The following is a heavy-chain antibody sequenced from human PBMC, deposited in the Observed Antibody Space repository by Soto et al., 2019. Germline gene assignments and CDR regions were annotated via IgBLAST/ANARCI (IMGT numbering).Heavy chain of an antibody. CDR1: GFTFTNAW. J-gene: IGHJ5*02. D-gene: IGHD5-12*01. Sequence: GGSLRLSCAASGFTFTNAWMNWVRQAPGKGLEWVGRIKRKTDGGTTDYAAPVKGRFTISRDDSKNTLYLQMNSLKTEDTAVYYCTPDRGYLSFSRFDAWGRGTLVTVSS. CDR3: TPDRGYLSFSRFDA. CDR2: IKRKTDGGTT. V-gene: IGHV3-15*01.